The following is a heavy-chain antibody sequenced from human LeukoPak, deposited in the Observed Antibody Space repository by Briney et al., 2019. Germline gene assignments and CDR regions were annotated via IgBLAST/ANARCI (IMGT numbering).Heavy chain of an antibody. J-gene: IGHJ4*02. Sequence: SETLSLTCTVSGGSFSSGSYYWGWIRQPPGTGLEWIGYIYYSGSTNYNPSLKSRVTISADTSKNQFSLKLSSVTAADTAVYYCAREGLASMVRGVIPYWGQGTLVTVSS. CDR1: GGSFSSGSYY. CDR2: IYYSGST. V-gene: IGHV4-61*01. D-gene: IGHD3-10*01. CDR3: AREGLASMVRGVIPY.